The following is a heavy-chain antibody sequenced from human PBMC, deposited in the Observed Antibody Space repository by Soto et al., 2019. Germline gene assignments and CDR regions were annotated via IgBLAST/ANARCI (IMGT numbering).Heavy chain of an antibody. CDR3: ARDPYGGNGLDY. Sequence: ASVKVSCKASGYTFTGYYMHWVRQAPGQGLEWMGWINPNSGGTNYAQKFPGRVTMTRDTSISTAYMELSRLRSDDTAVYYCARDPYGGNGLDYWGQGTLVTVSS. CDR1: GYTFTGYY. V-gene: IGHV1-2*02. D-gene: IGHD4-17*01. CDR2: INPNSGGT. J-gene: IGHJ4*02.